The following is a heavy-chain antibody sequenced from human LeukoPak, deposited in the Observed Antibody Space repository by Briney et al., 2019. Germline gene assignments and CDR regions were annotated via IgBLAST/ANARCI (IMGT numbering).Heavy chain of an antibody. CDR2: INSNSGST. CDR3: AIDPYYYDSSGYHDY. D-gene: IGHD3-22*01. CDR1: GYTFTSYY. J-gene: IGHJ4*02. Sequence: ASVKVSCKASGYTFTSYYMHWVRQAPGQGLEWMGWINSNSGSTNYAQKFQGRVTMTRDASISTAYMELSRLRSDDTAVYYCAIDPYYYDSSGYHDYWGQGTLVTVSS. V-gene: IGHV1-2*02.